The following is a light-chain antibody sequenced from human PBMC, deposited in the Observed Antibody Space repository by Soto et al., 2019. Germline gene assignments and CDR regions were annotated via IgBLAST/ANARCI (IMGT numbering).Light chain of an antibody. J-gene: IGLJ2*01. V-gene: IGLV2-14*01. CDR2: DVS. CDR1: SSDVGGYNY. CDR3: SSYTSSSTL. Sequence: QSVLTQPASVSGPPGQSITISCTGTSSDVGGYNYVSWYQQRPGKAPKLLIYDVSHRPSGVSNRFSGSKSGNTASLTISGLQAEDEADYYCSSYTSSSTLFGGGTKLTVL.